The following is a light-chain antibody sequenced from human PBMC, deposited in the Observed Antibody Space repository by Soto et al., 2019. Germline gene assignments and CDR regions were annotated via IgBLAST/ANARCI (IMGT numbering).Light chain of an antibody. J-gene: IGKJ5*01. Sequence: EIVLTQSPATLSVSPGERATLSCRASQSVSSYLAWYQQKPGQAPRLLIYDASNRATGIPARFSGSGSGTDFTLTISSLEPEDFAVYYCQQRSNLNTFGQGTRLEIK. V-gene: IGKV3-11*01. CDR2: DAS. CDR1: QSVSSY. CDR3: QQRSNLNT.